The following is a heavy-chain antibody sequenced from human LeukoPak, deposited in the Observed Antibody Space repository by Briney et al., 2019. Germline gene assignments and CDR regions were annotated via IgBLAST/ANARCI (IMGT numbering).Heavy chain of an antibody. J-gene: IGHJ4*02. V-gene: IGHV3-53*01. CDR2: IYSGGDK. Sequence: GVSLRLSCAASGFSVSNNYMSRVRQAPGKGLEWVSLIYSGGDKRYAASVKGRFTISRDNSKNTLYLQMDSLRVEDTAVYYCGGYSSLDHWGQGTLVTVSS. CDR3: GGYSSLDH. CDR1: GFSVSNNY. D-gene: IGHD3-22*01.